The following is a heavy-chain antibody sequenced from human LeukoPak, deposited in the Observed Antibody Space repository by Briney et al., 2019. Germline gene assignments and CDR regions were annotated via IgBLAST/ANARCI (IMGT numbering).Heavy chain of an antibody. J-gene: IGHJ4*02. CDR3: ARVKSWGSNYSDY. D-gene: IGHD7-27*01. Sequence: ASVKVSCKASGYTFGTSGISWVRQVPGQGLEWMGWIRVYNGNTNYAQKFWTSVTLTTDTSTNTAYMELRNLRSDDTAVYYCARVKSWGSNYSDYWGQGTLVTVSS. V-gene: IGHV1-18*01. CDR2: IRVYNGNT. CDR1: GYTFGTSG.